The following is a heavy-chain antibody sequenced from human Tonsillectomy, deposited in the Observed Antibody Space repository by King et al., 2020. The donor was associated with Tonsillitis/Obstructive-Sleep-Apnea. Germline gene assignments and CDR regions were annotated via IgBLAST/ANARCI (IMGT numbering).Heavy chain of an antibody. V-gene: IGHV4-39*01. CDR3: ARQGESATTSLTPFDY. J-gene: IGHJ4*02. Sequence: QLQESGPGLVKPSETLSLTCTVSGGSISSSSSYWGWIRQPPGQGLEWIGSIYYSGSTYYNPSLKSRITISVDTSKNQFSLKLSSATAADPAVYYCARQGESATTSLTPFDYWGQGTLVTVSS. CDR1: GGSISSSSSY. D-gene: IGHD3-16*01. CDR2: IYYSGST.